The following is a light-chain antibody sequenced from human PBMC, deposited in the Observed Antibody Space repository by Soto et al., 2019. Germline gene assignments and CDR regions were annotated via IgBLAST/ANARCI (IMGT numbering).Light chain of an antibody. Sequence: ESVLTHSPGTLSLSPGERATLSCRASQSVSSNYLAWYQQKPGQAPRLLIYGASTRATGIPDRFSGSGSGTEFTLTISSLQSEDFAVYYCQQYNNWITFGQGTRLEI. J-gene: IGKJ5*01. CDR1: QSVSSN. V-gene: IGKV3D-15*01. CDR2: GAS. CDR3: QQYNNWIT.